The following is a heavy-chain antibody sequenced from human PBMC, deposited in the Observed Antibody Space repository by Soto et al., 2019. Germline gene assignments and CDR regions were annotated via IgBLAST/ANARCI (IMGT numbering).Heavy chain of an antibody. D-gene: IGHD3-16*01. CDR1: VGTYSPYT. V-gene: IGHV1-69*02. J-gene: IGHJ4*02. CDR3: ASDWESSVSTWSFGGF. CDR2: IIPFLGVT. Sequence: QVQLVQSGAEVKKPGSSVNVSCKSSVGTYSPYTINWVRQAPVQVLEWMGRIIPFLGVTNYGLKFQSRVTITADKAKNTAYMEMRGLRFEDTAVYSCASDWESSVSTWSFGGFWGRGTLVTVSS.